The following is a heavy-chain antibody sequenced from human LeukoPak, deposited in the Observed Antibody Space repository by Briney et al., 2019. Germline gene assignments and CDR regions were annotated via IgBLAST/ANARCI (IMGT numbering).Heavy chain of an antibody. D-gene: IGHD3-9*01. J-gene: IGHJ4*02. CDR1: GYTFTSYG. V-gene: IGHV1-18*01. CDR3: ARGNKDYDILTGRPYYFDY. CDR2: ISAYNGNT. Sequence: ASVKVSCKASGYTFTSYGISWVRQAPGQGLERMGWISAYNGNTNYAQKLQGRVTMTTDTSTSTAYMELRSLRSDDTAVYYCARGNKDYDILTGRPYYFDYWGQGTLVTVSS.